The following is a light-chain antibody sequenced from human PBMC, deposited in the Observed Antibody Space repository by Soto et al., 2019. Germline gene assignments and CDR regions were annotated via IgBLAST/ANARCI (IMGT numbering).Light chain of an antibody. CDR1: QSVYSN. J-gene: IGKJ1*01. Sequence: VVMTQSPATLSVSPGERATFSCRASQSVYSNLAWYQQQPGQAPRLLIYGASSRASRVPVRFSGSGSGTEFTLTISSVESEDFAVYYCQQYNSWPRTFGQGTKVEIK. CDR2: GAS. V-gene: IGKV3-15*01. CDR3: QQYNSWPRT.